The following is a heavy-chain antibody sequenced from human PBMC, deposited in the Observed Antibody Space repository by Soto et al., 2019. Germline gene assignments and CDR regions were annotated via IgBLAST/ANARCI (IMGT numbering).Heavy chain of an antibody. CDR1: GGSISSGGYY. CDR2: IYYSGST. V-gene: IGHV4-31*03. Sequence: SETLSLTCTVSGGSISSGGYYWSWIRQHPGKGLEWIGNIYYSGSTYYNPSLKSRVTISVDTSKNQFPLKLSSVTAADTAVYYCARTRVTPGFDYWGQGTLVTVSS. J-gene: IGHJ4*02. CDR3: ARTRVTPGFDY. D-gene: IGHD3-10*01.